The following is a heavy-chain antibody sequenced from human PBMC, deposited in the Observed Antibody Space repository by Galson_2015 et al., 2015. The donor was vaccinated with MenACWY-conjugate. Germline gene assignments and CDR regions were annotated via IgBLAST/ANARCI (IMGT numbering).Heavy chain of an antibody. CDR3: SRTGATPGDY. CDR2: IYWDDDK. J-gene: IGHJ4*02. D-gene: IGHD2-15*01. V-gene: IGHV2-5*02. CDR1: GFSLSTGGLG. Sequence: PALVKPTQTLTLTCTFSGFSLSTGGLGVGWIRQPPGKALEWLALIYWDDDKRYSPSLRSRLTITKDTSKNHVVLTMTNMDPVDTATYYCSRTGATPGDYWGQGTLVTVSS.